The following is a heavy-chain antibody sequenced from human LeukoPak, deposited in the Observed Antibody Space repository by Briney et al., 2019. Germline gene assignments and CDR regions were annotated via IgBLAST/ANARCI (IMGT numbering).Heavy chain of an antibody. Sequence: SETLSLTCTVSGGSISSYYWSWIRQPPGKGLEWIGYIYYSGSTNYNPSLKSRVTISVDTSKNQFSLKLSSVTAADTAVYYYARGIVVVTASHAFDIWGQGTMVTVSS. CDR2: IYYSGST. D-gene: IGHD2-21*02. J-gene: IGHJ3*02. CDR1: GGSISSYY. CDR3: ARGIVVVTASHAFDI. V-gene: IGHV4-59*01.